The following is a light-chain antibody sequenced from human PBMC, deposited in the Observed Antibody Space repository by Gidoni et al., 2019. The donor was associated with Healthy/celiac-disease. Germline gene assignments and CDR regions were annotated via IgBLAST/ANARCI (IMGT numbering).Light chain of an antibody. J-gene: IGKJ4*01. CDR3: QQYYSTPIT. CDR2: WAS. Sequence: DIVMTQSPDSLAVSLGERATINCKSSQSVLYSSNNKNYLAWYQQKPGQPPKLLIYWASTRESGVPDRFSGSGSGTDFTLTISSLQAEDVAVYYCQQYYSTPITFXGXTKVEI. V-gene: IGKV4-1*01. CDR1: QSVLYSSNNKNY.